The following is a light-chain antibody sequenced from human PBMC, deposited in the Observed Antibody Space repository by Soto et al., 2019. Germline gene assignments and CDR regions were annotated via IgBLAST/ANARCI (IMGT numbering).Light chain of an antibody. CDR2: DVS. Sequence: QSALTQPASVSGAPGQSITISCTGTSSDVGGYNYVSWYQQHPGKAPKLMIYDVSNRPSGVSNRFSGSKSGNTASLTISGLQAEDEADYYCNSYTSSPVFGTGTKVTVL. CDR1: SSDVGGYNY. V-gene: IGLV2-14*01. CDR3: NSYTSSPV. J-gene: IGLJ1*01.